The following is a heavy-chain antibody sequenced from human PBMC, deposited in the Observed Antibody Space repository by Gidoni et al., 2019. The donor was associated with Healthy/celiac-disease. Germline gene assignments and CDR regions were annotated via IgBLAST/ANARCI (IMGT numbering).Heavy chain of an antibody. V-gene: IGHV4-61*02. D-gene: IGHD3-3*01. CDR2: IYTSGST. CDR3: ARGLRFLEAFPAYYYYYYMDV. Sequence: LEWIGRIYTSGSTNYNPSLKSRVTISVDTSKNQFSLKLSSVTAADTAVYYCARGLRFLEAFPAYYYYYYMDVWGKGTTVTVSS. J-gene: IGHJ6*03.